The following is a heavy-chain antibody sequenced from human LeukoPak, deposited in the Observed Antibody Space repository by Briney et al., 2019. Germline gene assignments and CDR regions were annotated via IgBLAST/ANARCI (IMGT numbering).Heavy chain of an antibody. Sequence: SETLSLTCTVSGGSISSSSYYWGWIRQPPGKGMEWIGSIYYSGSTYYNPSLKSRVTISVDTSKNQFSLKLSSVTAADTAVYYCARGRYSGSSPDHLDLWGRGTLVTVSS. D-gene: IGHD1-26*01. CDR1: GGSISSSSYY. CDR2: IYYSGST. J-gene: IGHJ2*01. V-gene: IGHV4-39*07. CDR3: ARGRYSGSSPDHLDL.